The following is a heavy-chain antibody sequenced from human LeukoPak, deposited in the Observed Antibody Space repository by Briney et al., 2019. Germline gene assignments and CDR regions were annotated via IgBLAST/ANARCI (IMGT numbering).Heavy chain of an antibody. Sequence: GGSLQISCQGSGSRFTSYWISWVRQMPGKGLEWGGRIDPSDSYTNYSPSFQGHATISADKSISTAYLQWSSLKASDTAMYYCARRDSSSYNFDYWGQGTLVTVSS. CDR1: GSRFTSYW. V-gene: IGHV5-10-1*01. D-gene: IGHD6-6*01. CDR3: ARRDSSSYNFDY. CDR2: IDPSDSYT. J-gene: IGHJ4*02.